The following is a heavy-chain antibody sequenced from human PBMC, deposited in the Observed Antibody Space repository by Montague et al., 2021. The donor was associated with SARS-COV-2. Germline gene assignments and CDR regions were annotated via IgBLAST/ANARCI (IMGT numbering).Heavy chain of an antibody. CDR1: GGSFSGYY. Sequence: SETLSLTCAVYGGSFSGYYWSWIRQPPEKGLEWIGEINQSGRTNNNPSLKSRVIISVDTSKNLFSLKLSSVTAADTAVYYCARRGSLVWGVTVRAELDYWGQGILVIVSS. CDR2: INQSGRT. V-gene: IGHV4-34*01. CDR3: ARRGSLVWGVTVRAELDY. J-gene: IGHJ4*02. D-gene: IGHD3-10*01.